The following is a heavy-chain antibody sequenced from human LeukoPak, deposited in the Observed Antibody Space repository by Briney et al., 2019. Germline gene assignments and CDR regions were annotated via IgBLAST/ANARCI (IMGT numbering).Heavy chain of an antibody. J-gene: IGHJ4*02. D-gene: IGHD6-19*01. CDR1: GFTFSSYA. V-gene: IGHV3-30*04. CDR3: ARAGYSSGWPPINYFDY. Sequence: GGSLRLSCAASGFTFSSYAMHWVRQAPGKGLEWVAVISYDGSNKYYADSVKGRFTISRDNSKNTLYLQMNSLRAEDTAVYYCARAGYSSGWPPINYFDYWGQGTLVTVSS. CDR2: ISYDGSNK.